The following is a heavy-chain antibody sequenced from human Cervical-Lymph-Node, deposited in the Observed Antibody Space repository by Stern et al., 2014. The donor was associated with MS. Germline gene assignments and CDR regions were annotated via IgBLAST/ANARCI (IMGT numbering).Heavy chain of an antibody. J-gene: IGHJ4*02. D-gene: IGHD3-16*01. V-gene: IGHV2-26*01. Sequence: QVTLKESGPALVKPTETLTLTCTVSGFSLSAGAMGVSWVRQPPGKALDWLANILSNAETSYNTSLTSRLTISQDTSTTQVVHPLTNVDPVDRGTYYCARIRTRSAWRRYLDYGGQGTRVTVSS. CDR2: ILSNAET. CDR3: ARIRTRSAWRRYLDY. CDR1: GFSLSAGAMG.